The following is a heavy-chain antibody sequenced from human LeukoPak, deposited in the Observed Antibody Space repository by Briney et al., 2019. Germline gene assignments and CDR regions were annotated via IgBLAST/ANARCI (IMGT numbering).Heavy chain of an antibody. D-gene: IGHD3-10*01. CDR2: INPNSGGT. CDR1: GYTFTGYY. Sequence: GASVKVSCKASGYTFTGYYMHWVRQAPGQGLEWMGWINPNSGGTNYAQKFQGRVTMTRDTSISTAYMELSRLRSDDTAVYYCARDYYYGSGSYYNRIDYWGQGTLVTVSS. CDR3: ARDYYYGSGSYYNRIDY. J-gene: IGHJ4*02. V-gene: IGHV1-2*02.